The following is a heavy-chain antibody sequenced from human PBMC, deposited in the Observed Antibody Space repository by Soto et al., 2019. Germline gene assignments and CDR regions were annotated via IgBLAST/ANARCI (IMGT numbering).Heavy chain of an antibody. V-gene: IGHV1-69*02. D-gene: IGHD6-19*01. CDR1: GGTFSSYT. CDR2: IIPILGIA. CDR3: ASSLSSGWYFDY. J-gene: IGHJ4*02. Sequence: PSVKVSCKASGGTFSSYTISWVRQAPGQGLEWMGRIIPILGIANYAQKFQGRVTITADKSTSTAYMELSSLRSEDTAVYYCASSLSSGWYFDYWGQGTLVTVSS.